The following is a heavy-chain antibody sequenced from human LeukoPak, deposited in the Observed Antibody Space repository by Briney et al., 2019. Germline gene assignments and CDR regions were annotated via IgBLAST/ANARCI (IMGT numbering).Heavy chain of an antibody. CDR3: ARAAYYDILTGYYLFDY. Sequence: SVKVSCKASGGTFSSNAISWVRQAPGQGLEWMGGIIPIFGTANYAQKFQGRVTITADESTSTAYMELSSLRSEDTAVYYCARAAYYDILTGYYLFDYWGQGTLVTVSS. CDR2: IIPIFGTA. J-gene: IGHJ4*02. CDR1: GGTFSSNA. D-gene: IGHD3-9*01. V-gene: IGHV1-69*13.